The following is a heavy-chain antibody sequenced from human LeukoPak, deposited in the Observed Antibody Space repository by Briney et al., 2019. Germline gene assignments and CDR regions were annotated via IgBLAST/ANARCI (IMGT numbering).Heavy chain of an antibody. J-gene: IGHJ6*03. Sequence: ASVKVSCKASGYTFTSYDINWVRQATGQGLEWMGWMNPNSGNTGYAQKFQGRVTITRNTSISTAFMELSSLRSEDTAVYYCARRAVGNSYYHSMDVWGKGTTVTVSS. CDR3: ARRAVGNSYYHSMDV. D-gene: IGHD6-19*01. V-gene: IGHV1-8*03. CDR1: GYTFTSYD. CDR2: MNPNSGNT.